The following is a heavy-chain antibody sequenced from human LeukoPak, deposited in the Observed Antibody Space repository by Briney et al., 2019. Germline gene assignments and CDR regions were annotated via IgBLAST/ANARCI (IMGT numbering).Heavy chain of an antibody. V-gene: IGHV1-46*01. D-gene: IGHD6-13*01. Sequence: ASVKVSCKASGYTFTSYYMYWVRQPPRQGLEWMGIINPSGGSTSYAQKFQGRVTMTRDTSTSTVYMELSSLRSEDTAVYYCARGGSSWPNFDYWGQGTLVTVSS. J-gene: IGHJ4*02. CDR2: INPSGGST. CDR1: GYTFTSYY. CDR3: ARGGSSWPNFDY.